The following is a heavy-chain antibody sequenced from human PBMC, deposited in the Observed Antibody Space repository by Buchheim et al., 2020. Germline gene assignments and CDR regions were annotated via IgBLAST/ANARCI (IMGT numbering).Heavy chain of an antibody. J-gene: IGHJ4*02. CDR1: GFTFSKYS. V-gene: IGHV3-30*18. D-gene: IGHD3-3*01. CDR2: ISYDGSNK. CDR3: AKDRYHFWSGFYAFDF. Sequence: QVQLVESGGGVVQPGRSLRLSCAASGFTFSKYSMPWVRQAPGKGLEWVAVISYDGSNKYYADSVKGRFTISRDNSKNTLYLQINSLRAEDTAVYYCAKDRYHFWSGFYAFDFWGQGTL.